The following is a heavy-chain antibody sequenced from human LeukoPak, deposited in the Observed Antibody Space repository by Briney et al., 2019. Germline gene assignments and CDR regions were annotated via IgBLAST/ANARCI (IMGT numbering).Heavy chain of an antibody. D-gene: IGHD6-19*01. CDR2: ISKDGSKK. Sequence: PGRSLRLSCAVSGFTFSNYGMVWARQAPGKGLEWVALISKDGSKKHYADSVKGRFTVSRDNSKNTLYLQMNSLRAEDTAVYYCAKSGYSSGWFRAFDIWGQGTLVTVSS. V-gene: IGHV3-30*18. CDR3: AKSGYSSGWFRAFDI. J-gene: IGHJ3*02. CDR1: GFTFSNYG.